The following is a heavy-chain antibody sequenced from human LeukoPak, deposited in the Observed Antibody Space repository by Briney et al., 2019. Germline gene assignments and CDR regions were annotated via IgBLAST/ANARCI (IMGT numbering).Heavy chain of an antibody. D-gene: IGHD3-9*01. J-gene: IGHJ5*02. CDR2: INPNSGGT. Sequence: ASVKVSCKASEYTFTGYYMHWVRQAPGQGLEWMGRINPNSGGTNYAQKFQGRVTMTRDTSISTAYMELSRLRSDDTAVYYCARDFDWLFGSDWFDPWGQGTLVTVSS. CDR1: EYTFTGYY. CDR3: ARDFDWLFGSDWFDP. V-gene: IGHV1-2*06.